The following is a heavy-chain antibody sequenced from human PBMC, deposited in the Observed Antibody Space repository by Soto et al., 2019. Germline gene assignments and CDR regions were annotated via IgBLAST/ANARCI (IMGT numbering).Heavy chain of an antibody. Sequence: GALRLSCSASGFTFSSYAMNWVRQAPGKGLEWASGIGGSGESTYYPDSVKGRFTISRDNSKNTLYLEMNSLRVEDTAVYYCAKDPQYDFWSGYYNFAMDVWGQGTTVTVSS. V-gene: IGHV3-23*01. CDR1: GFTFSSYA. CDR2: IGGSGEST. D-gene: IGHD3-3*01. J-gene: IGHJ6*02. CDR3: AKDPQYDFWSGYYNFAMDV.